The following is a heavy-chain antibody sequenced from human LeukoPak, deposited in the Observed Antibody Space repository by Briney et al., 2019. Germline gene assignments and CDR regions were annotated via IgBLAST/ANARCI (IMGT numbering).Heavy chain of an antibody. CDR1: GFPLSGYA. Sequence: SGAPVRFLCAASGFPLSGYAMTWLRQAPGKGLEGVSAISGGGGSTYYADSVKGRFTISRDNSKNTLYLKMSSRRADDTAVYYCAKVSNGAYGGDAFDIWGEGTMFTVSS. CDR2: ISGGGGST. J-gene: IGHJ3*02. CDR3: AKVSNGAYGGDAFDI. D-gene: IGHD2-8*01. V-gene: IGHV3-23*01.